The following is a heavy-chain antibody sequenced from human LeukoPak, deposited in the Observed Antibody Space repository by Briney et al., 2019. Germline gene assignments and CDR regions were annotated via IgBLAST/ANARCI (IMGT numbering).Heavy chain of an antibody. CDR3: ARLDWIVTGPHYYYYMDV. CDR2: INSDGSST. D-gene: IGHD1-20*01. CDR1: GFTFSSYW. J-gene: IGHJ6*03. Sequence: GGSLRLSCAASGFTFSSYWMHWVRQAPGKGLVWVSRINSDGSSTSYADSVKGRFTISRDNAKNTLYLQMNSLRAEDTAVYYCARLDWIVTGPHYYYYMDVWGKGTTVTVSS. V-gene: IGHV3-74*01.